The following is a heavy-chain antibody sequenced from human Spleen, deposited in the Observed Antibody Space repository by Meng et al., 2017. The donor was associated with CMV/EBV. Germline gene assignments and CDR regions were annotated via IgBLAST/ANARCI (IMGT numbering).Heavy chain of an antibody. Sequence: ASVKVSCKASGYTFTDYYIHWVRQAPGQGLEWMGWINPNSGGTNYAQKFQGRVTMTRDTSISTAYIELSRLRSDDTAVYYCARDSGIAVAGWFDPWGQGTLVTVSS. CDR3: ARDSGIAVAGWFDP. D-gene: IGHD6-19*01. CDR1: GYTFTDYY. V-gene: IGHV1-2*02. CDR2: INPNSGGT. J-gene: IGHJ5*02.